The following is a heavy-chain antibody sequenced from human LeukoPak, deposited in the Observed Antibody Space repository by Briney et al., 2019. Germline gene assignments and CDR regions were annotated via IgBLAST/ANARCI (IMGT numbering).Heavy chain of an antibody. J-gene: IGHJ4*02. Sequence: GGSLRLSCAASGFTFSSYGIHWVRQAPGKGLEWVTYIRYDGSNKYYADSVKGRFTISRDNSKNTLYLQMNSLRAEDTAVYYCGKGIVVVPAVVDYWGQGTLVTVSS. V-gene: IGHV3-30*02. D-gene: IGHD2-2*01. CDR2: IRYDGSNK. CDR1: GFTFSSYG. CDR3: GKGIVVVPAVVDY.